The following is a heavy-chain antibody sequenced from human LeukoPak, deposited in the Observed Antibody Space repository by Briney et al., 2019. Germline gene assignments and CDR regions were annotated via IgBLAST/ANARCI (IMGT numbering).Heavy chain of an antibody. CDR1: GFPFSSYG. Sequence: PGGSLRLSCAASGFPFSSYGMSWVRQATGKGLEWVSTISASGLTTYYTDSVKGRFTLSRDNSKNTLYLQMNSLRAEDTAVYYCRHLLWFGGTTSDYWGQGTLATVSS. J-gene: IGHJ4*02. V-gene: IGHV3-23*01. CDR3: RHLLWFGGTTSDY. D-gene: IGHD3-10*01. CDR2: ISASGLTT.